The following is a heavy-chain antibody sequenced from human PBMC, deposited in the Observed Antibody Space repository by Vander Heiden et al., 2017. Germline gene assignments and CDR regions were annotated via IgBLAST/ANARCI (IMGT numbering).Heavy chain of an antibody. Sequence: EVQLVESGGGLIQPGGSLRLSCAASGFTVSRNYMSWVRQAPGKGLEWVSVIYSGGSTYYADSVKGRFTISRDNSKNTLYLQMNSLRAEDTAVYYCARDSRYCSGGSCYSDYWGQGTLVTVSS. CDR1: GFTVSRNY. J-gene: IGHJ4*02. V-gene: IGHV3-53*01. CDR3: ARDSRYCSGGSCYSDY. D-gene: IGHD2-15*01. CDR2: IYSGGST.